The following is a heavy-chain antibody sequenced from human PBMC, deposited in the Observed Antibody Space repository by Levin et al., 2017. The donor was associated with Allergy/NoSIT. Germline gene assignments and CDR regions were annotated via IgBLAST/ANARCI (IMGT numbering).Heavy chain of an antibody. D-gene: IGHD4-11*01. CDR2: VSGSGASR. CDR3: ARSDDSNYYGTFGY. Sequence: GASVKVSCAASGFTFSDYYMSWIRQAPGRGLEWVSYVSGSGASRFYGDSVKGRFTISRDNAKSSLYLQMNSLRAEDTAVYYCARSDDSNYYGTFGYWGQGTLVTVSS. V-gene: IGHV3-11*01. J-gene: IGHJ4*02. CDR1: GFTFSDYY.